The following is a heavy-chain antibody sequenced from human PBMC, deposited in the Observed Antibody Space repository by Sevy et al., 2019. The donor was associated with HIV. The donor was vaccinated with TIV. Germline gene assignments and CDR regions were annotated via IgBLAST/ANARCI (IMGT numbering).Heavy chain of an antibody. CDR1: GFSFSSYA. Sequence: GGSLRLSCTASGFSFSSYAMSWVRQAPGKGLEWVSTIIGSGVRTYSADSVKGRFTISRDNSKNTLYLQMTSLRAEDTAVYYCAKDWIDYGDFYFDYWGRGTLVTVSS. CDR2: IIGSGVRT. CDR3: AKDWIDYGDFYFDY. D-gene: IGHD4-17*01. J-gene: IGHJ4*02. V-gene: IGHV3-23*01.